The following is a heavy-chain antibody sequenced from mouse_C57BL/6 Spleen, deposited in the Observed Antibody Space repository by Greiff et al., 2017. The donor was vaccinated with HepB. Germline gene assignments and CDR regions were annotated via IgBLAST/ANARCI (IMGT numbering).Heavy chain of an antibody. CDR1: GYTFTSYW. Sequence: QVQLQQSGAELAKPGASVKLSCKASGYTFTSYWMHWVKQRPGQGLEWIGYINPSSGYTKYNQKFKDKATLTADKSSSTAYMQLSSLTDEDSAFYYCEIPYCYGSSYFDDWGQGTTLTVSS. V-gene: IGHV1-7*01. CDR3: EIPYCYGSSYFDD. J-gene: IGHJ2*01. CDR2: INPSSGYT. D-gene: IGHD1-1*01.